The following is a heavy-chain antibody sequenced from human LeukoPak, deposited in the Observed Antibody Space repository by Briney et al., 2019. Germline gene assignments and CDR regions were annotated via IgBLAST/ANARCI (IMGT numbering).Heavy chain of an antibody. D-gene: IGHD3-22*01. J-gene: IGHJ4*02. CDR2: ISGSNGNT. CDR3: AKKQSAGLSSVVYFDS. CDR1: EFTFSSHA. V-gene: IGHV3-23*01. Sequence: GGSLRLSCVASEFTFSSHAMNWVRQAPGKGLEWVSVISGSNGNTYYTDAVKGRFTISRDNSKNTLYLQMNSLRAEDTAFYYCAKKQSAGLSSVVYFDSWGQGTLVTVSS.